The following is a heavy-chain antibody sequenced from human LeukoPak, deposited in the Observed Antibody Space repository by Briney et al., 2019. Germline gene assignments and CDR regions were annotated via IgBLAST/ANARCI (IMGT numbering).Heavy chain of an antibody. J-gene: IGHJ4*01. V-gene: IGHV3-33*01. CDR2: IWYDGTDT. CDR3: ARGFLDFDF. CDR1: GFTFSRFN. D-gene: IGHD3-3*01. Sequence: PGRSLRLSCVAAGFTFSRFNMHCVRHAPGKGLEWVALIWYDGTDTYYADSVKGRFTISRDDSKNTVYLQMNSLRAEDTAFYYCARGFLDFDFWGHGTLVTVSS.